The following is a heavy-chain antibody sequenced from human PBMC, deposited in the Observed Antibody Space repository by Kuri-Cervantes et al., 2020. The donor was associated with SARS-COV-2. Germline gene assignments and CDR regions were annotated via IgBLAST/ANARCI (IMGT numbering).Heavy chain of an antibody. Sequence: GGSLRLSCAASGFTFSSYSMNWVRQAPGKGLEWVSYISSSSSTIYYADSVKGRFTISRDNAKSSLYLQMNSLRAEDTAVYYCARGFPTVTTWLGYYYYGMDVWGQGTTVTVSS. V-gene: IGHV3-48*01. CDR3: ARGFPTVTTWLGYYYYGMDV. CDR1: GFTFSSYS. D-gene: IGHD4-17*01. CDR2: ISSSSSTI. J-gene: IGHJ6*02.